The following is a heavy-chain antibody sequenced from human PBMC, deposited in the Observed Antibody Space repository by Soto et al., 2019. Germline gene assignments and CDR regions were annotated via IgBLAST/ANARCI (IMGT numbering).Heavy chain of an antibody. CDR3: ARVGEYCGGACPQYFGH. CDR2: IIPIFAIT. J-gene: IGHJ1*01. Sequence: SVKVSCKASGDTFSSYAISWVRQAPGQGLEWMGGIIPIFAITNYAQRFQGRVTITADESTGTAYMELSSLRSDDTAVYYCARVGEYCGGACPQYFGHWGQGTLVTVAS. V-gene: IGHV1-69*13. CDR1: GDTFSSYA. D-gene: IGHD2-21*02.